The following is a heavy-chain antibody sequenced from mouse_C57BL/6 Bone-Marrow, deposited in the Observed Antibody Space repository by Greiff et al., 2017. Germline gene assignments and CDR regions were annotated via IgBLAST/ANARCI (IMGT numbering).Heavy chain of an antibody. CDR2: IRLKSDNYAA. J-gene: IGHJ3*01. CDR1: GFTFSNYW. D-gene: IGHD2-12*01. V-gene: IGHV6-3*01. CDR3: TGVNYRFDY. Sequence: EVNLEQSGGGLVQPGASMKLSCVASGFTFSNYWMNWVRQSPEKGLEWVAQIRLKSDNYAAHYVESVKGRFTISRNDSKSGVYLQMNNLRAEDTGIYWCTGVNYRFDYWGQGTLVTVSA.